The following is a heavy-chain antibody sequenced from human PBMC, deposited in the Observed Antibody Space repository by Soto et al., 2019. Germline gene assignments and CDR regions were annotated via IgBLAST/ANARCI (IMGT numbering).Heavy chain of an antibody. CDR1: GFTVSSNY. Sequence: GGYLRLSCAASGFTVSSNYMSWVRQAPGKGLEWVSVIYSDGSTYYADSVKGRFTISRDNSKNTLYLQMNSLRAEDTAVYYCAKNYGSGSKPFYFDYWGQGTLVTVSS. CDR2: IYSDGST. D-gene: IGHD3-10*01. J-gene: IGHJ4*02. CDR3: AKNYGSGSKPFYFDY. V-gene: IGHV3-53*01.